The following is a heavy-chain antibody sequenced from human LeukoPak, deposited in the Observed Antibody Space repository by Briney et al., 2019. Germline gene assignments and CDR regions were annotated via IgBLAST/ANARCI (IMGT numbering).Heavy chain of an antibody. V-gene: IGHV4-34*01. CDR2: INHSGST. J-gene: IGHJ4*02. CDR1: GGSFSGYY. D-gene: IGHD6-13*01. CDR3: ARVYTAAGFDY. Sequence: SETLSLTCAVYGGSFSGYYWSWIRQPPGKGLEWIGEINHSGSTNYNPSLKSRVTISVDTSKNQFSLKLSSVTATDTAVYYCARVYTAAGFDYWGQGTLVTVSS.